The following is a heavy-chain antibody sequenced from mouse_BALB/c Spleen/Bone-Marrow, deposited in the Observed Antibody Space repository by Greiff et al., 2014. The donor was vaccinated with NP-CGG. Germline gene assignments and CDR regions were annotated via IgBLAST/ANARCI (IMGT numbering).Heavy chain of an antibody. J-gene: IGHJ3*01. D-gene: IGHD2-4*01. CDR2: IDPANGNT. V-gene: IGHV14-3*02. CDR1: GFDIKDTY. Sequence: DVKLVESGAELVKPGASVKLSCTASGFDIKDTYMHWVKQRPEQGLEWIGRIDPANGNTKYDPKFQGKATITADTSSNTAYLQLSSLTSEDTAVYYCAMITTGAWFAYWAKGLWSLSLQ. CDR3: AMITTGAWFAY.